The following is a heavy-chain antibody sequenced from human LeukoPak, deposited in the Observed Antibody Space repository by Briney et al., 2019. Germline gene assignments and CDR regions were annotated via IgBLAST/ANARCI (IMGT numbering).Heavy chain of an antibody. CDR3: ASDCGGDCYFHAFDI. CDR1: GGSISSSSYY. V-gene: IGHV4-39*01. J-gene: IGHJ3*02. CDR2: IYYSGST. D-gene: IGHD2-21*01. Sequence: SETLSLTCTVSGGSISSSSYYWGWIRQPPGKGLEWIGSIYYSGSTYYNPSLKSRVTISVDTSKNQFSLNLSSVTAADTAVYYCASDCGGDCYFHAFDIWGQGTMVTVSS.